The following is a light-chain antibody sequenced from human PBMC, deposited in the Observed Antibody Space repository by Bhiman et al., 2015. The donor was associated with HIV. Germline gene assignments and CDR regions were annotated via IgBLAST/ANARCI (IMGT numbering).Light chain of an antibody. CDR3: QVWDSSSDHSWV. V-gene: IGLV3-21*04. CDR1: NIGSKS. CDR2: YDS. J-gene: IGLJ3*02. Sequence: LTQPPSVSVAPGKTARITCGGNNIGSKSVHWYQQKPGQAPVLVIYYDSDRPSGIPERFSGSNSGNTATLTISRVEAGDEADYYCQVWDSSSDHSWVFGGGTKLTVL.